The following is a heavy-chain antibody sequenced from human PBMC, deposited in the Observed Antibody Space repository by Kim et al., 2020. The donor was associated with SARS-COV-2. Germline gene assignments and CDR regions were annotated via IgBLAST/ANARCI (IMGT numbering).Heavy chain of an antibody. CDR2: IYYSGST. Sequence: SETLSLTCTVSGGSISSSSYYWGWIRQPPGKGLEWIGSIYYSGSTYYNPSLKSRVTISVDTSKNQFSLKLSSVTAADTAVYYCARIPRVAGTRGAFDIWGQGTMVTVSS. V-gene: IGHV4-39*01. D-gene: IGHD6-19*01. J-gene: IGHJ3*02. CDR3: ARIPRVAGTRGAFDI. CDR1: GGSISSSSYY.